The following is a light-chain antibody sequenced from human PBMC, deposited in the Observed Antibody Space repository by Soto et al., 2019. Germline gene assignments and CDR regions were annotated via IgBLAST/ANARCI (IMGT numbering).Light chain of an antibody. Sequence: DIQMTQAPSTLSAAVGDTITITCRASQSINAWLAWYQQKAGKAPKLLIYDVSTLGAGVPSRFSGSASGTESTLTISSLESDDFATYYCQQYHRYSTFGQGTKVDIK. CDR3: QQYHRYST. CDR1: QSINAW. J-gene: IGKJ1*01. V-gene: IGKV1-5*01. CDR2: DVS.